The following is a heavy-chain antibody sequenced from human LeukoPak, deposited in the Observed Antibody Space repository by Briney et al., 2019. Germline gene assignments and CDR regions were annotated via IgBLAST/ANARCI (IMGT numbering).Heavy chain of an antibody. V-gene: IGHV3-30*02. CDR3: SYGSGSYGGFDY. J-gene: IGHJ4*02. D-gene: IGHD3-10*01. Sequence: GGSLRLSCVASGFTFSSYGMHWVRQAPGKGLEWVAFIRYDGNNEYYADSVKGRFTISRDNSKNTLYLQMNSLRAEDTAVYHCSYGSGSYGGFDYWGQGTLVTVSS. CDR1: GFTFSSYG. CDR2: IRYDGNNE.